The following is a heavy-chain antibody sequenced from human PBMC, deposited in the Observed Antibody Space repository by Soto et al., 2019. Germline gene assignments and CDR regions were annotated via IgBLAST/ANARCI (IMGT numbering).Heavy chain of an antibody. Sequence: PGESLKISCKGSGYSFTSYWIGWVRQMPGKGLEWMGIVYPGDSDTRYSPSFQGQVTISADKSISTAYLQWSSLKASDTAMYYCARPSAFYDIDPGAFDIWGQGTMVTVSS. CDR2: VYPGDSDT. CDR1: GYSFTSYW. D-gene: IGHD3-9*01. CDR3: ARPSAFYDIDPGAFDI. J-gene: IGHJ3*02. V-gene: IGHV5-51*01.